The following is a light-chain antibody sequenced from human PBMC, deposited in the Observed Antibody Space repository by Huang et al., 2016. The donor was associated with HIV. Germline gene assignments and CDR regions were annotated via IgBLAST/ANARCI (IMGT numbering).Light chain of an antibody. Sequence: EIVMTHSPATLSVSPGERATLSCRASQSVSSNLAWYQQKPGQGPRLLIYGASTRATGIPARFSGSGSGTEFTLTISSLQSEDFAVYYCQQYNNWPPHTFGQGTKLEIK. CDR1: QSVSSN. CDR2: GAS. J-gene: IGKJ2*01. CDR3: QQYNNWPPHT. V-gene: IGKV3-15*01.